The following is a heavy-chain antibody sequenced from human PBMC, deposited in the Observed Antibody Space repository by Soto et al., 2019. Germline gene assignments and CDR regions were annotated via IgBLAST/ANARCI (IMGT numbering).Heavy chain of an antibody. D-gene: IGHD3-10*01. J-gene: IGHJ1*01. Sequence: SGPTLVNPTQTLTLTCVFSGFSLNTGGVTVGWIRQPPGKALEWVALIYWDGGKRYSPSLKSRLTITKETSRNQVVLTMTNVDPEDTATYFCAHSPAPRVYFQHWGEGTLVTAPQ. CDR1: GFSLNTGGVT. V-gene: IGHV2-5*02. CDR3: AHSPAPRVYFQH. CDR2: IYWDGGK.